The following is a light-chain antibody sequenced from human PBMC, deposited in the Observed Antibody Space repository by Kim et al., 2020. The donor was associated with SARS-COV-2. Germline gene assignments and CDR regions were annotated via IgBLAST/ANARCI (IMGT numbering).Light chain of an antibody. CDR2: GKN. Sequence: SYELTQDPAVSVALGQTVRITCQGDSLRSYYASWYQQKPGQAPVLVIYGKNNRPSGIPDRFSGSSSGNTASLTITGAQAEDEADYYCNSRDSSGNHRAFG. CDR1: SLRSYY. CDR3: NSRDSSGNHRA. J-gene: IGLJ3*02. V-gene: IGLV3-19*01.